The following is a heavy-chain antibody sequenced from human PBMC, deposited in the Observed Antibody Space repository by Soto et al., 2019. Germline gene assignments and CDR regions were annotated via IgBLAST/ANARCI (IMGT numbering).Heavy chain of an antibody. Sequence: QVHLVQSGAEVKKPGASVKVSCKGSGYTFTSYGITWVRQAPGQGLEWMGWISAHNRNTDYAQKLQGRVTVTRDTSTSTAYMELRSLSSDDTAVYYCARGRYGDYWGQGALVTVSS. CDR3: ARGRYGDY. CDR1: GYTFTSYG. J-gene: IGHJ4*02. V-gene: IGHV1-18*01. D-gene: IGHD1-1*01. CDR2: ISAHNRNT.